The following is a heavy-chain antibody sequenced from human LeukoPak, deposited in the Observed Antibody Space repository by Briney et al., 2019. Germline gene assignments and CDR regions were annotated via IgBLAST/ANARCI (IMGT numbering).Heavy chain of an antibody. V-gene: IGHV4-39*07. CDR2: IYYRGST. J-gene: IGHJ5*02. CDR3: ARRVGGHVLRYFDWSQPYNWFDP. CDR1: GGSISSSSYY. Sequence: SETLSLTCTVSGGSISSSSYYWGWIRQPPGKGLEWIGSIYYRGSTYYNPSLKSRVTISVDTSKNQFSLKLSSVTAADTAVYYCARRVGGHVLRYFDWSQPYNWFDPWGQGTLVTVSS. D-gene: IGHD3-9*01.